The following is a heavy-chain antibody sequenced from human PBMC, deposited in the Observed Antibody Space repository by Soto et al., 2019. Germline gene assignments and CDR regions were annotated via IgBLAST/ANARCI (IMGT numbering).Heavy chain of an antibody. CDR3: ARVVSGGHSDY. Sequence: QVQLVQSGAEVKTPGASVKVSCKTSGYTFGNNDINWVRQAPGRGLEWMGWMNPNSGNTGYAHQFNGRVTMTRKTSTTTAYMELSRLTSYDTAVYFLARVVSGGHSDYWGQGTLVTVSS. V-gene: IGHV1-8*01. D-gene: IGHD2-15*01. CDR2: MNPNSGNT. CDR1: GYTFGNND. J-gene: IGHJ4*02.